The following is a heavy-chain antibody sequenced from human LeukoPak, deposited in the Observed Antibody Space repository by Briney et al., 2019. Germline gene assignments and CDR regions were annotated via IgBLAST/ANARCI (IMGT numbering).Heavy chain of an antibody. CDR2: ISAYNGNT. J-gene: IGHJ5*02. Sequence: ASVKVSCKASGYTFTSYDINWVRQATGQGLEWMGWISAYNGNTNYAQKLQGRVTMTTDTSTSTAYMELRSLRSDDTAVYYCARVREDGNNWFDPWGQGTLVTVSS. V-gene: IGHV1-18*01. D-gene: IGHD1-26*01. CDR1: GYTFTSYD. CDR3: ARVREDGNNWFDP.